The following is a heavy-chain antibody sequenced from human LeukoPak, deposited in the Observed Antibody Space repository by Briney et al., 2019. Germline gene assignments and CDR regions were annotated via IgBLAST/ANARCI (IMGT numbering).Heavy chain of an antibody. CDR1: GGSISSGGYY. CDR3: ARDHYRGMDV. D-gene: IGHD3-10*01. CDR2: VYYSGST. J-gene: IGHJ6*02. Sequence: SQTLSLTCTVSGGSISSGGYYWSWIRQHPGKGLEWIGYVYYSGSTYYNPSLKSRVTISVDTSKNQFSLKLSSVTAADTAVYYCARDHYRGMDVWGQGTTVTVSS. V-gene: IGHV4-31*03.